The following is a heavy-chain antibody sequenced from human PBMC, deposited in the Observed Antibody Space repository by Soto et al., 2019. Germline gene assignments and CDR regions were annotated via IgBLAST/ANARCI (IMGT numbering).Heavy chain of an antibody. CDR2: ISFDGTAK. CDR1: GFTFNRYG. V-gene: IGHV3-30*03. CDR3: ATGRSTRFDP. Sequence: GGSLRLSCVASGFTFNRYGMHWVRQAPGKGLEWVTEISFDGTAKYYAESVKGRFTVSIDNGNNTLHLEMNSLGAKDTAVYFCATGRSTRFDPWGQGTLVTVSS. D-gene: IGHD1-1*01. J-gene: IGHJ5*02.